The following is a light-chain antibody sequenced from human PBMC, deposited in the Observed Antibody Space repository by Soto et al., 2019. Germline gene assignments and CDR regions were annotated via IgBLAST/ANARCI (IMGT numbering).Light chain of an antibody. CDR3: QQYYTWPLT. CDR2: GAS. CDR1: QSVSSY. J-gene: IGKJ5*01. V-gene: IGKV3-15*01. Sequence: EILMTQSPSTLSLSPGERATLSCRSSQSVSSYLAWYQQKPGQAPRLLIYGASSRATGIPVRFSGSGSGTEFTLTISSLQSEDFAVYYCQQYYTWPLTFGQGTRLEIK.